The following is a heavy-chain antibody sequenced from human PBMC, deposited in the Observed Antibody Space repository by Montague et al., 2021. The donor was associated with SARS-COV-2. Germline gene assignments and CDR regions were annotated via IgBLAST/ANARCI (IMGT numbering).Heavy chain of an antibody. CDR2: IYTSGST. CDR3: ARGSFGMGAFDI. CDR1: GGSISSYY. V-gene: IGHV4-4*07. D-gene: IGHD1-14*01. Sequence: ETLSLTGTVSGGSISSYYWIWIRQPAGKGLEWIGLIYTSGSTNYNPSLKSRVTMSLDTSKNQFSLKLRSVTAADTAVYYCARGSFGMGAFDIWGQGTMVTVSS. J-gene: IGHJ3*02.